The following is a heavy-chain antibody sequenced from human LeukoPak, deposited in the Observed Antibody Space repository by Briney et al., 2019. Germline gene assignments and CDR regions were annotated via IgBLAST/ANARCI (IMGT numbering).Heavy chain of an antibody. CDR1: GFTFSSYS. D-gene: IGHD2-15*01. V-gene: IGHV3-21*01. CDR3: ARFVVVAAYYYYYGMDV. J-gene: IGHJ6*02. CDR2: ISSSSSYI. Sequence: GGSLRLSCAASGFTFSSYSTNWVRQAPGKGLEWVSSISSSSSYIYYADSVKGRFTISKDNAKNSPYLQMNSLRAEDTAVYYCARFVVVAAYYYYYGMDVWGQGTTVTVSS.